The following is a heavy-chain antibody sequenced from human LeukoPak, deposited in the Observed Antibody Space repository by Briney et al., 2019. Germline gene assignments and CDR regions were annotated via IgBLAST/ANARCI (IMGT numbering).Heavy chain of an antibody. CDR2: IYYSGST. J-gene: IGHJ4*02. V-gene: IGHV4-39*01. CDR3: ARRVGTPSIAAAAYFDY. CDR1: GGSISSSSYY. Sequence: SETLSLTCTVSGGSISSSSYYWGWIRQPPGKGLEWIGSIYYSGSTYYNPSLKSRVTISVDTSKNQFSLKLSSVTAADTAVYYCARRVGTPSIAAAAYFDYWGQGTLVTVSS. D-gene: IGHD6-13*01.